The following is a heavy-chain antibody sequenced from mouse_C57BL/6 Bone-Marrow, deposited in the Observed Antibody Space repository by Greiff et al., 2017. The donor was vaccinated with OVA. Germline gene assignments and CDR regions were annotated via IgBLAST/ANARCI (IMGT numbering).Heavy chain of an antibody. J-gene: IGHJ1*03. CDR1: GFNIKDDY. Sequence: VQLQQSGAELVRPGASVKLSCTASGFNIKDDYMHWVKQRPEQGLEWIGWIDPENGDTEYASKFQGKATITADTSSNTAYLQLSSLTSEDTAVYYCARYPWRYFDVWGTGTTVTVSS. CDR3: ARYPWRYFDV. CDR2: IDPENGDT. D-gene: IGHD5-1-1*01. V-gene: IGHV14-4*01.